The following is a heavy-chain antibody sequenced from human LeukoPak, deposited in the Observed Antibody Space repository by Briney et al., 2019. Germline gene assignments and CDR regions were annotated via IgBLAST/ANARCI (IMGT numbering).Heavy chain of an antibody. D-gene: IGHD5-18*01. V-gene: IGHV3-23*01. J-gene: IGHJ4*02. CDR2: ISGSGGST. Sequence: HPGGSLRLSCAASGFTFSSYAMSWVRQAPGKGLEWVSAISGSGGSTYYADSVKGRFTISRDNSKNTLYLQMNSLRAEDTAVYYCAREVTIGRGYTYGSCDYWGQGTLVTVSS. CDR3: AREVTIGRGYTYGSCDY. CDR1: GFTFSSYA.